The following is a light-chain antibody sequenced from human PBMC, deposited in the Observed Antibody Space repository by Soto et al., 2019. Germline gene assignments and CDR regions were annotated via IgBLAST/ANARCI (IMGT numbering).Light chain of an antibody. CDR3: SSYTSSSTSRV. V-gene: IGLV2-14*01. J-gene: IGLJ1*01. CDR2: DVS. Sequence: QSVLTQPASVSGSPGQSITISCTGTSSDVGGYNYVSWYQQHPGKAPKLMIYDVSNRPSGVSNRFSGSKSGNMASLTISGLQAEDEADYYCSSYTSSSTSRVFGTGTKLTVL. CDR1: SSDVGGYNY.